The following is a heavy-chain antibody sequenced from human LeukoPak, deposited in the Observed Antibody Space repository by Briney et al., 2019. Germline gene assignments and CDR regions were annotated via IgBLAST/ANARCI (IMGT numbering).Heavy chain of an antibody. D-gene: IGHD6-13*01. J-gene: IGHJ3*02. CDR1: GGTFSNYA. Sequence: ASVQVSCKTSGGTFSNYAISWVRQAPGQGIEWVGVIIPILGTSNSAEKFQGRLTVTTDEFTGTAYMELSTRRSEDTAVYYCATDLADATYGFDIWGQGTMVTVSS. CDR2: IIPILGTS. CDR3: ATDLADATYGFDI. V-gene: IGHV1-69*05.